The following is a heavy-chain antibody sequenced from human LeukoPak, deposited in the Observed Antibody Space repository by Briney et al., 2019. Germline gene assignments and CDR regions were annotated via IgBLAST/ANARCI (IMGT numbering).Heavy chain of an antibody. V-gene: IGHV1-2*02. Sequence: GASVKVSCKASGYTFTGYYMHWVRQAPGQGLECMGWINPNSGGTNSAQKFQGRVTMTRDTSISTAYMELSRLRSDDTAMYYCARGVDSGYPYFDHWGQGTLVTVSS. CDR2: INPNSGGT. D-gene: IGHD5-12*01. CDR3: ARGVDSGYPYFDH. J-gene: IGHJ4*02. CDR1: GYTFTGYY.